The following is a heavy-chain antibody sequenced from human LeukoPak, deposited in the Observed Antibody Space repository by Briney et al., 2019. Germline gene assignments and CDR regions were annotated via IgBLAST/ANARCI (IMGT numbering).Heavy chain of an antibody. Sequence: GGSLRLSCAASGFTFSSYSMNWVRQAPGKGLEWVSYISSSSSTIYYADSVKGRFTISRDNAKNSLYLQMNSLRDEDTAVYYCARTYSGSYYGTRSHFDYWGQGTLVTVSS. D-gene: IGHD1-26*01. V-gene: IGHV3-48*02. CDR1: GFTFSSYS. CDR2: ISSSSSTI. CDR3: ARTYSGSYYGTRSHFDY. J-gene: IGHJ4*02.